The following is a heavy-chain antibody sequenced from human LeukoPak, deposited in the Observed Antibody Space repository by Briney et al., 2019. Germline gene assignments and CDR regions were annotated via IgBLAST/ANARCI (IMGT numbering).Heavy chain of an antibody. CDR3: AKDNTYAFYFYMDV. D-gene: IGHD2-2*01. V-gene: IGHV3-30*18. J-gene: IGHJ6*03. CDR2: ISYDGSNK. Sequence: GGSLRLSCAASGFTFSSYGMHWVRQAPGKGLEWVAVISYDGSNKYYADSVKGRFTTSRDNSKNTVYLQMNSLRAEDTAVYYCAKDNTYAFYFYMDVWGKGTTVTVSS. CDR1: GFTFSSYG.